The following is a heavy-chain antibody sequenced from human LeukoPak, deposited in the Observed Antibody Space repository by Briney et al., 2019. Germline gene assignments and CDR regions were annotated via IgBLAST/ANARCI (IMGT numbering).Heavy chain of an antibody. CDR3: ARVAEISALDH. CDR2: IKQYGSEK. V-gene: IGHV3-7*05. Sequence: GGSLRLSCAASGFRFSSYWMTWVRQAPGKGLEWVATIKQYGSEKYYVDSVKGRFTISRDDAKKSLFLQMDSLRPGDTAVYYCARVAEISALDHWGRGTLVTVSS. CDR1: GFRFSSYW. J-gene: IGHJ4*02. D-gene: IGHD6-13*01.